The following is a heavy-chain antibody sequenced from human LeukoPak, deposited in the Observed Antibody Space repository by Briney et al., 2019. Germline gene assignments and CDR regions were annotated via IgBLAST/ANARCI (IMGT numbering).Heavy chain of an antibody. CDR2: INPSGGST. J-gene: IGHJ4*02. CDR3: ARDHPPEGRDGYKIGGYYFDY. V-gene: IGHV1-46*01. CDR1: GYTFTSYY. Sequence: ASVKVFCKASGYTFTSYYMHWVRQAPGQGLEWMGIINPSGGSTSYAQKFQGRVTMTRDTSTSTVYMELSSLRSEDTAVYYCARDHPPEGRDGYKIGGYYFDYWGQGTLVTVSS. D-gene: IGHD5-24*01.